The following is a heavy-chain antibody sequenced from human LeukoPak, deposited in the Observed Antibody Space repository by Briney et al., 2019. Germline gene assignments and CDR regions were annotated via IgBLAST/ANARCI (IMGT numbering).Heavy chain of an antibody. Sequence: GASVKVSCKASGYIFTSYGISWVRQAPGQGLEWMGWISAYNGNTNYAQKLQGRVTMTTDTSTSTAYMELRSLRSDDTAVYYCARDHSGSYPDAFDIWGQGTMVTVSS. D-gene: IGHD1-26*01. J-gene: IGHJ3*02. CDR3: ARDHSGSYPDAFDI. CDR2: ISAYNGNT. CDR1: GYIFTSYG. V-gene: IGHV1-18*01.